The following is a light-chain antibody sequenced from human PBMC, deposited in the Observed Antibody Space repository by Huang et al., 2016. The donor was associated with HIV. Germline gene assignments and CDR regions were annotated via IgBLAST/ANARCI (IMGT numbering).Light chain of an antibody. V-gene: IGKV2-28*01. CDR1: QSLLHRNEYNY. J-gene: IGKJ2*01. CDR2: FAS. CDR3: MEALKAPYT. Sequence: EIVMIQSPLSLSVAPGEPASISCRSSQSLLHRNEYNYLDWYLQKPGQSPQLLIYFASSRASWVPDRFSGGGSGTHFSLNISSVEAEDAGIYYCMEALKAPYTFGQGTKLEIK.